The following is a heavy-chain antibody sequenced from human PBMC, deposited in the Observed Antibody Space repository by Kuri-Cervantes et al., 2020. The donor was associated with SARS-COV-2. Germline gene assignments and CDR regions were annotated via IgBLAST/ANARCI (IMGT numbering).Heavy chain of an antibody. J-gene: IGHJ4*02. D-gene: IGHD3-10*01. CDR3: AKEGAMVRGVILAFDY. CDR1: GFTFSSYG. Sequence: GESLKISCAASGFTFSSYGMHWVRQAPGKGLEWVAVISYDGSNKYYADSVKGRFTISRDNSKNTLYLQMNSLRAEDTAVYYCAKEGAMVRGVILAFDYWGQGTLVTVSS. CDR2: ISYDGSNK. V-gene: IGHV3-30*18.